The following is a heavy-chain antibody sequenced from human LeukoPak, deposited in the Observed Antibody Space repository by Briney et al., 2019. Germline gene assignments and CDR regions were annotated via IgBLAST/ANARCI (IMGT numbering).Heavy chain of an antibody. J-gene: IGHJ3*02. V-gene: IGHV3-20*04. CDR3: AGWYYDFWSVPMRWAFDI. CDR2: INWNGGST. Sequence: PGGSLRLSCAASGFTFDDYGMSWVRQAPGKGLEWVSGINWNGGSTGYADSVKGRFTISRDNAKNSLYLQMNSLRAEDTALYYCAGWYYDFWSVPMRWAFDIWGQGTMVTVSS. CDR1: GFTFDDYG. D-gene: IGHD3-3*01.